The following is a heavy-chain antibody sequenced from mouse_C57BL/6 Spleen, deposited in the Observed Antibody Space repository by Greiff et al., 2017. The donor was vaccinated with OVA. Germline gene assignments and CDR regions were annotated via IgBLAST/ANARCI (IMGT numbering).Heavy chain of an antibody. CDR2: INPNNGGT. CDR3: ARFGRNFDY. J-gene: IGHJ2*01. D-gene: IGHD4-1*01. V-gene: IGHV1-26*01. CDR1: GYTFTDYY. Sequence: EVQLQQSGPELVKPGASVKISCKASGYTFTDYYMNWVKQSHGKSLEWIGDINPNNGGTSYNQKFKGKATLTVDKSSSTAYMELRSLTAEDSAVYYCARFGRNFDYWGQGTTLTVSS.